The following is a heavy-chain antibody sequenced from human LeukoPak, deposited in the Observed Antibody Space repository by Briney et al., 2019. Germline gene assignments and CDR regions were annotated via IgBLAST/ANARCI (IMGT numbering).Heavy chain of an antibody. CDR3: ARPGAPYYYYYMDV. Sequence: SETLSLTCTVSGGSISSGSYYWSWIRQPAGKGLEWIGHIYTSGSTKYNPSLKSRVTISADTSKNQFSLKLSSVTAADTAVYYCARPGAPYYYYYMDVWGKGTTVTVSS. CDR2: IYTSGST. J-gene: IGHJ6*03. CDR1: GGSISSGSYY. V-gene: IGHV4-61*09. D-gene: IGHD3-10*01.